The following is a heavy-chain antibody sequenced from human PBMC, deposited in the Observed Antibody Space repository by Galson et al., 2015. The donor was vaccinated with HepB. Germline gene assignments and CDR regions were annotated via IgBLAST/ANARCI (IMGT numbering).Heavy chain of an antibody. D-gene: IGHD3-3*01. CDR2: VRGSGTGT. V-gene: IGHV3-23*01. CDR3: ATPRDDDLWSVSTQGAFEK. CDR1: GFTFYVYT. Sequence: SLRLSCAASGFTFYVYTMNWVRQAPGKGLEWVSAVRGSGTGTFYADSVRGRFTISRDDSKNTVTLQLNNLRVEDTAIYYCATPRDDDLWSVSTQGAFEKWGQGTMVTVSS. J-gene: IGHJ3*02.